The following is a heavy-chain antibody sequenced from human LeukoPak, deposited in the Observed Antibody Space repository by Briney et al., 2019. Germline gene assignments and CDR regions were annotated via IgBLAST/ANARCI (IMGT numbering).Heavy chain of an antibody. CDR2: IYHSGST. Sequence: SETLSLTCTVSGYSISSGYYWGWIRQPPGKGLEWIGSIYHSGSTYYNPSLKSRVTISVDTSKNQFSLKLSSVTAADTAVYYCASPDIVVVPAAMGLGVVTDDAFDIWGQGTMVTVSS. J-gene: IGHJ3*02. CDR1: GYSISSGYY. D-gene: IGHD2-2*01. CDR3: ASPDIVVVPAAMGLGVVTDDAFDI. V-gene: IGHV4-38-2*02.